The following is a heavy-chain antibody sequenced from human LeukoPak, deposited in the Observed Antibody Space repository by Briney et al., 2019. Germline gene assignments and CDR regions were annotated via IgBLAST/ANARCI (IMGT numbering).Heavy chain of an antibody. Sequence: PGGSLRLSCAASRFTFSSDAMSWVRQAPGKGLQWVSSISVVVTTTYYADSVKGRFTISRDNSRNTVYLQMNSLRVEDTATYYYANFTHNSEGYHYHFDNWGQGTLVTVSS. CDR1: RFTFSSDA. V-gene: IGHV3-23*01. CDR3: ANFTHNSEGYHYHFDN. D-gene: IGHD3-22*01. J-gene: IGHJ4*02. CDR2: ISVVVTTT.